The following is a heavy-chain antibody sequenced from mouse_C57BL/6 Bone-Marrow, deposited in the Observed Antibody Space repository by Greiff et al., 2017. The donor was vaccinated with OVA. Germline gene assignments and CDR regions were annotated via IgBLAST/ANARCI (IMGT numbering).Heavy chain of an antibody. J-gene: IGHJ4*01. Sequence: QVQLQQPGAELVKPGASVKLSCKASGYTFTSYWMHWVKQRPGRGLEWIGRIDPNSGGTKYNEKFKGKATLTVDKPSSTAYMQLSSLRSEDSAVDYCANTYGYDDGYAMDYWGQGTSVTVSS. CDR1: GYTFTSYW. D-gene: IGHD2-2*01. V-gene: IGHV1-72*01. CDR3: ANTYGYDDGYAMDY. CDR2: IDPNSGGT.